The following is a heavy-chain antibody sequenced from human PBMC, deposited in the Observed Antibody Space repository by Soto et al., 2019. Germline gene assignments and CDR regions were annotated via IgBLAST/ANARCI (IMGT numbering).Heavy chain of an antibody. J-gene: IGHJ6*02. V-gene: IGHV3-30-3*01. D-gene: IGHD5-12*01. CDR1: GFTFSSYA. Sequence: PGGSLRLSCAASGFTFSSYAMHWVRQAPGKGLEWVAVISYDGSNKYYADSVKGRFTISRDNSKNTLYLQMNSLRAEDPAVYYCARDYYRFNSGYGFSMDVWGQGTTVTVSS. CDR3: ARDYYRFNSGYGFSMDV. CDR2: ISYDGSNK.